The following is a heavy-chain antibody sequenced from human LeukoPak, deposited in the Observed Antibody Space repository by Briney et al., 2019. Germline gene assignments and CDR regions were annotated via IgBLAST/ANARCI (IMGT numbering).Heavy chain of an antibody. D-gene: IGHD3-22*01. CDR1: GFTFTSSA. V-gene: IGHV1-58*02. CDR3: AAGPYYDSSGYYYQTRYYYYMDV. CDR2: IVVGSGNT. J-gene: IGHJ6*03. Sequence: SVKVSCKASGFTFTSSAMQWVRQARGQRLEWTGWIVVGSGNTNYAQKFQERVTITRDMSTSTAYMELSSLRSEDTAVYYCAAGPYYDSSGYYYQTRYYYYMDVWGKGTTVTVSS.